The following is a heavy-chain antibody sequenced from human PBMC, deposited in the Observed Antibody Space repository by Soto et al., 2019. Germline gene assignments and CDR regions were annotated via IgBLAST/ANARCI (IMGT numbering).Heavy chain of an antibody. Sequence: SETLSLTCTVSGGSISSGDYYWSWIRQPPGKGLEWIGYIYYSGSTHYNPSLKSRVTISVDTSKNQFSLKLSSVTAADTAVYYCARGLVWFEMYNWFDPWGQGTLVTVSS. D-gene: IGHD3-10*01. V-gene: IGHV4-30-4*01. CDR3: ARGLVWFEMYNWFDP. CDR2: IYYSGST. J-gene: IGHJ5*02. CDR1: GGSISSGDYY.